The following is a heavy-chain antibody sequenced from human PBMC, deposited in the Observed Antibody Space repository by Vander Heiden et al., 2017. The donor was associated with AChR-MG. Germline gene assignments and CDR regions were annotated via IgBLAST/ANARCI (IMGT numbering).Heavy chain of an antibody. V-gene: IGHV4-34*01. CDR2: INHSGST. CDR3: ARGRAATSFYFDY. CDR1: GGAFSGYY. Sequence: QVQLQQWGAGLLKPSETLSLPCAVYGGAFSGYYWSWIRQPPGKGLEWIGEINHSGSTNYNPSLKSRVTISVDTSKNQFSLKLSSVTAADTAVYYCARGRAATSFYFDYWGQGTLVTVSS. J-gene: IGHJ4*02.